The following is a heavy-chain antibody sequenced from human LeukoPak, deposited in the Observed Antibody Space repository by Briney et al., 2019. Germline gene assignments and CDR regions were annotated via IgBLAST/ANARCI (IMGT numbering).Heavy chain of an antibody. D-gene: IGHD3-22*01. CDR2: IYSGGST. CDR3: ASSRYYYDSSGYYYWY. J-gene: IGHJ4*02. CDR1: GFTVSSNY. V-gene: IGHV3-53*01. Sequence: GGSLRLSCAASGFTVSSNYMSWVRQAPGKGLEWVSVIYSGGSTYYADSVKGRFTISRDNSKNTLYLQMNSLRAEDTAVYYCASSRYYYDSSGYYYWYRGQGTLVTVSS.